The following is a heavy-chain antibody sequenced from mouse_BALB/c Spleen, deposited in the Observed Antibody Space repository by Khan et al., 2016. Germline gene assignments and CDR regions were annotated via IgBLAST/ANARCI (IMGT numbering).Heavy chain of an antibody. CDR3: ARHEDYDKSFPRYYAMDY. CDR2: ISSGGSYT. Sequence: EVELVESGGDLVKPGGSLKLSCAASGFTFSSYGMSWVRQTPDKRLEWVATISSGGSYTYYPDSVKGRFTISRDNAKNTLYLQMSSLKSEDTAMYYCARHEDYDKSFPRYYAMDYWGQGTSVTVSS. V-gene: IGHV5-6*01. J-gene: IGHJ4*01. CDR1: GFTFSSYG. D-gene: IGHD2-4*01.